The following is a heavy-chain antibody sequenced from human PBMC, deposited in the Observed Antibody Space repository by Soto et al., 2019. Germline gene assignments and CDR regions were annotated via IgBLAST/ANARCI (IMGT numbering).Heavy chain of an antibody. D-gene: IGHD3-9*01. V-gene: IGHV3-23*01. CDR1: GFTPTTTP. CDR2: VSGAASHT. CDR3: ATSFRYFDN. J-gene: IGHJ4*02. Sequence: GVLRLSCAGSGFTPTTTPLSWVRQPPGKGLEWVATVSGAASHTYYVDSVRGRFFISRDNSKNTVTLQMNNLTVDDTAVYYCATSFRYFDNWGQGTRVTVSS.